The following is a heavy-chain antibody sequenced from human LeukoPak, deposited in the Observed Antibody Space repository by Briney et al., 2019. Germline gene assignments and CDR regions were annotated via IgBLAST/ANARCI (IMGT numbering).Heavy chain of an antibody. D-gene: IGHD1-26*01. Sequence: ETLSLSCAASGFTFSSYSMNWVRQAPGKGLEWVSSISSSSSYIYYADSVKGRFTISRDNAKNSLYLQMNSLRAEDTAEYYCARVVGATQDYWGQGTLVTVSS. CDR2: ISSSSSYI. CDR1: GFTFSSYS. V-gene: IGHV3-21*01. J-gene: IGHJ4*02. CDR3: ARVVGATQDY.